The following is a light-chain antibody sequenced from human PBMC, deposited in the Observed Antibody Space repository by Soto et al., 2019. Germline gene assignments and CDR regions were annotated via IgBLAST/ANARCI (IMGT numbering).Light chain of an antibody. Sequence: QSVLTQPRSVSGSPGQSVTISCTGTSSDVGGYNYVSWYQQHPGKAPKLMIYDVGKRPSGVPDRFSGSKSDNTASLTISGLQAEDEADYYCSSYAGSNNWVFGGGTKLTVL. CDR1: SSDVGGYNY. CDR3: SSYAGSNNWV. J-gene: IGLJ3*02. CDR2: DVG. V-gene: IGLV2-11*01.